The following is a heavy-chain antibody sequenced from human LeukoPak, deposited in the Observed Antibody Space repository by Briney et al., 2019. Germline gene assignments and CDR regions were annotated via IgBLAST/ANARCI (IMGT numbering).Heavy chain of an antibody. CDR2: INQGGSDK. Sequence: GGSLRLSCAASGFTFSGHWMSWVRRAPGKGLEWVANINQGGSDKYYVDSVKGRFTISRDNANNLLYLQMNCLRGEDTAVYYCTRDRSRAEDDWGQGTLVTVSS. J-gene: IGHJ4*02. D-gene: IGHD1-14*01. CDR3: TRDRSRAEDD. CDR1: GFTFSGHW. V-gene: IGHV3-7*01.